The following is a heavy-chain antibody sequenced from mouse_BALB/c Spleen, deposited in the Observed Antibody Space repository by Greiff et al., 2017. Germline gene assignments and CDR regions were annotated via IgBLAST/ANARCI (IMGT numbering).Heavy chain of an antibody. CDR2: IRLKSNNYAT. Sequence: EVMLVESGGGLVQPGGSMKLSCVASGFTFSNYWMNWVRQSPEKGLEWVAEIRLKSNNYATHYAESVKGRFTISRDDSKSSVYLQMNNLRAEDTGIYYCTRENDYDWGVDYWGQGTTLTVSS. V-gene: IGHV6-6*02. D-gene: IGHD2-4*01. CDR1: GFTFSNYW. CDR3: TRENDYDWGVDY. J-gene: IGHJ2*01.